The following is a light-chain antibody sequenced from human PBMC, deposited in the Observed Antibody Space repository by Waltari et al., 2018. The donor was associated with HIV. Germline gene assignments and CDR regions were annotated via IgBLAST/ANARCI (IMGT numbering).Light chain of an antibody. V-gene: IGLV2-14*01. CDR2: EVK. CDR3: SSYSASGTLVL. Sequence: QSALTQPASVSGSPGQSISISCSGTSRDVGASDYVSSYHQHPGEAPTLLLYEVKKRPSGISNRFSGSKSGNTASLTISGLQVEDEAHYYCSSYSASGTLVLFGGGTRLTVL. CDR1: SRDVGASDY. J-gene: IGLJ2*01.